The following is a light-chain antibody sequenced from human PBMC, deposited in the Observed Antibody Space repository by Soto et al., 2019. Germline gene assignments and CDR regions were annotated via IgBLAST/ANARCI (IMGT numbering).Light chain of an antibody. CDR2: KAS. Sequence: DIQMTQSPSTLSSSVGDRVTITCRASQSVSGWLAWYRQKPGEAPKLLIYKASTLQSAVPSRFSGSGSGTEFTLTISSLQPDDFATYYCQQYNSYPYTFGQGTKLEIK. CDR3: QQYNSYPYT. CDR1: QSVSGW. V-gene: IGKV1-5*03. J-gene: IGKJ2*01.